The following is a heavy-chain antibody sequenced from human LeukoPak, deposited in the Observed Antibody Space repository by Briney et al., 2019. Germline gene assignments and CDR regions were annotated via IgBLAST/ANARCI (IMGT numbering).Heavy chain of an antibody. Sequence: PSETLSLTCTVSGASISSGTYSWSWIRQPPGEGLEWIGYIYHTGSTYYNPSLKGRVTMSVDRSKNQFSLNLNFVTAADTALYYCARGDGSGSGRWFDPWGQGTLITVSS. D-gene: IGHD3-10*01. CDR3: ARGDGSGSGRWFDP. CDR1: GASISSGTYS. V-gene: IGHV4-30-2*01. J-gene: IGHJ5*02. CDR2: IYHTGST.